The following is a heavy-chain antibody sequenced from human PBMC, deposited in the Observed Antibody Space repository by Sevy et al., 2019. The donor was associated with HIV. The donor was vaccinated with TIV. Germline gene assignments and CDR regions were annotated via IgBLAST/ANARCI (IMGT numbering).Heavy chain of an antibody. J-gene: IGHJ4*02. D-gene: IGHD6-19*01. V-gene: IGHV1-8*01. CDR3: ARAGSGWYDHYFDP. CDR1: GYTFTGYD. CDR2: MNPNSGNR. Sequence: ASVKVSCKGSGYTFTGYDINWVRQATGQGLEWMGWMNPNSGNRGYAQKFQGRVTMTRNTSISTAYMELRSLRSEDTAMYYCARAGSGWYDHYFDPWGQGTRVTVSS.